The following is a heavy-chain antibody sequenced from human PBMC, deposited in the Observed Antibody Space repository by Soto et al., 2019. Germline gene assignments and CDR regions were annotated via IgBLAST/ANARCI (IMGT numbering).Heavy chain of an antibody. V-gene: IGHV4-4*07. CDR3: ARSPAYGDYANLDT. J-gene: IGHJ5*02. CDR1: GDSVSKYY. CDR2: IHSTRSP. Sequence: PXGTLSLTCTVSGDSVSKYYWNWMRQPSGKGLEWIGRIHSTRSPNYNPSLKSRVTMSVDTSKNQFSLKLNLTSVTAADTAVYYCARSPAYGDYANLDTWGQGTLVTVSS. D-gene: IGHD4-17*01.